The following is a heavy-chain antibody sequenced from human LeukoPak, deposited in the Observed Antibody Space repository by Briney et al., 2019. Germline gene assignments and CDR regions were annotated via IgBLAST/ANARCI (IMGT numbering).Heavy chain of an antibody. J-gene: IGHJ4*02. V-gene: IGHV1-18*04. CDR3: ARERGGSFDS. CDR2: ISAYNGNT. CDR1: GYTFTGYY. D-gene: IGHD1-26*01. Sequence: ASVKVSCKASGYTFTGYYMHWVRQAPGQGLEWMGWISAYNGNTNYAQKLQGRVTMTTDTSTTTAYMELRSLRSDDTAVYYCARERGGSFDSWGQGTLVTVSS.